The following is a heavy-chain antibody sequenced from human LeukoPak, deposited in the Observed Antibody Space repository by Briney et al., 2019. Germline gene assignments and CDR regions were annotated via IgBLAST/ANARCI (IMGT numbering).Heavy chain of an antibody. D-gene: IGHD2-2*01. Sequence: SETLSLTCAVYGGSFSDYYWSWIRQPPGKGLEWIGEIHYSGSTNYNPSLKSRVTISVDTSKNQFSLKLSSVTAADTAVYYCASADIVVVPSAMPIFGYWGQGTLVTVSS. CDR3: ASADIVVVPSAMPIFGY. CDR1: GGSFSDYY. J-gene: IGHJ4*02. V-gene: IGHV4-34*01. CDR2: IHYSGST.